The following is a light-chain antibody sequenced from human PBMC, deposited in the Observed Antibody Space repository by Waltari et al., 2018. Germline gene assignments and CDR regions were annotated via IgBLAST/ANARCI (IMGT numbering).Light chain of an antibody. CDR1: QDISNS. Sequence: AIRMTQSPSSLSASTGDSVTIPCRASQDISNSVAWYQQKPGEAPKLLIYSASTLQSGVPTRFSGSGSGTEFTLTISCLQSEDFAAYYCQQYYSNPSVTFGGGTQVEIK. CDR3: QQYYSNPSVT. V-gene: IGKV1-8*01. J-gene: IGKJ4*01. CDR2: SAS.